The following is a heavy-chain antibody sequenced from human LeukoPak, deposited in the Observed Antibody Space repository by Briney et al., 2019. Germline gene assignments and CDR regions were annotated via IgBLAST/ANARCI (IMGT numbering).Heavy chain of an antibody. CDR3: AKDRGSYYSE. CDR1: GFTFSNYA. CDR2: ISSSGSTI. D-gene: IGHD1-26*01. V-gene: IGHV3-48*01. J-gene: IGHJ4*02. Sequence: GGSLRLSCAASGFTFSNYAMHWVRQAPGKGLEWVSYISSSGSTIYYADSVKGRFTISRDNSKNTLYLQMNSLRAEDTAVYYCAKDRGSYYSEWGQGTLVTASS.